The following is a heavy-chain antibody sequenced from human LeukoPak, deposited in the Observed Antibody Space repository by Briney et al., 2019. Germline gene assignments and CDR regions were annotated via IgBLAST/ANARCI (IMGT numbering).Heavy chain of an antibody. CDR1: GYTFTSYY. D-gene: IGHD3-3*01. V-gene: IGHV1-46*01. CDR3: ARVGLTIFGVAENWFDP. J-gene: IGHJ5*02. CDR2: INPSGGST. Sequence: ASVKVSCKASGYTFTSYYMHWVRQAPGQGLEWMGIINPSGGSTSYAQKFQGRVTMTRDTSTSTAYMELSSLRSEDTAVYYCARVGLTIFGVAENWFDPWGQGTLVTVSS.